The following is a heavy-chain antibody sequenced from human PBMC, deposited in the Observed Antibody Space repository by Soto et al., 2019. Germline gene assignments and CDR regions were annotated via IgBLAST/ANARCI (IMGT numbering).Heavy chain of an antibody. D-gene: IGHD5-12*01. V-gene: IGHV1-69*11. CDR3: ARDKARLQLGGNYYYGMDV. CDR2: IIPILPTP. CDR1: GGTFGNSA. J-gene: IGHJ6*02. Sequence: QVQLVQSGGEVKKPGSSVTVSCKASGGTFGNSAISWVRQAPGQGLEWMGGIIPILPTPDYAQKFQGRVRSSADESTSTAYMELTSLRSEDTAGYYGARDKARLQLGGNYYYGMDVWGQGTTVTVSS.